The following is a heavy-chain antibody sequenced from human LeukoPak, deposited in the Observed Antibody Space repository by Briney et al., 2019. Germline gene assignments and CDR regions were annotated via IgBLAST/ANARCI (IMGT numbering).Heavy chain of an antibody. V-gene: IGHV3-21*01. Sequence: GGSLRLSCAASGFSFSSYWMTWVRQAPGKGLEWVSSISSSSSYIYYADSVKGRFTISRDNAKNSLYLQMNSLRAEDTAVYYCARTGPVWFGELFPSTEYYFDYWGQGTLVTVSS. J-gene: IGHJ4*02. D-gene: IGHD3-10*01. CDR1: GFSFSSYW. CDR3: ARTGPVWFGELFPSTEYYFDY. CDR2: ISSSSSYI.